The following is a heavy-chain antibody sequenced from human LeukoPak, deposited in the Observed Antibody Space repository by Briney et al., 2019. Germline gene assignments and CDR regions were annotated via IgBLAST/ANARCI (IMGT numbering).Heavy chain of an antibody. D-gene: IGHD4-17*01. V-gene: IGHV3-21*01. Sequence: GGSLRLSCAASGFTFSSYSMNWVRQAPGKGLEWVSSISSSSSYIYYADSVKGRFTISRDNAKNLLYLQMNSLRAEDTAVYYCARDMATTLDPWGQGTLVTVSS. CDR3: ARDMATTLDP. J-gene: IGHJ5*02. CDR1: GFTFSSYS. CDR2: ISSSSSYI.